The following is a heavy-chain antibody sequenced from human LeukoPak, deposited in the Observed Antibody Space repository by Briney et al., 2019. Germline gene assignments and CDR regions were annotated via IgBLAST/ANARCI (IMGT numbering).Heavy chain of an antibody. Sequence: PSETLSLTCTVSGGSISNYFWNWIRQPPGKGLEWIGFIHYSGSTNNNPSLKSRVAISVGTSNNQFSLKLSSVTAADAAVYFCARGQADIVATMKYWGQGTLVTVSS. CDR3: ARGQADIVATMKY. CDR2: IHYSGST. D-gene: IGHD5-12*01. J-gene: IGHJ4*02. CDR1: GGSISNYF. V-gene: IGHV4-59*01.